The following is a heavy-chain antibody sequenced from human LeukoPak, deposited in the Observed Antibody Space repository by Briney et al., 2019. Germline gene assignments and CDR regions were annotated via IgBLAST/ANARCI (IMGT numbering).Heavy chain of an antibody. V-gene: IGHV3-33*08. CDR3: ARDRVAAFDI. CDR1: GFTFSSYS. Sequence: GGSLRLSCAASGFTFSSYSMNWVRQAPGKGLEWVAVIWYDGSNKYYADSVKGRFTISRDNSKNTLYLQMNSLRAEDTAVYYCARDRVAAFDIWGQGTMVTVSS. CDR2: IWYDGSNK. J-gene: IGHJ3*02.